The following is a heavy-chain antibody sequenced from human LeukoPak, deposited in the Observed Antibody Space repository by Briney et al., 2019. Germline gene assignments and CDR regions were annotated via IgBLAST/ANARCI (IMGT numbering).Heavy chain of an antibody. V-gene: IGHV3-15*01. CDR1: GFTFSNAW. CDR3: TTAGGYSSSWYEDDY. D-gene: IGHD6-13*01. Sequence: GGSLRLSCAASGFTFSNAWMSWVRQAPGKGLEWVGRIKGKTDGGTTDYAAPVKGRFTISRDDSKNTLYLQMNSLKTEDTAVYYCTTAGGYSSSWYEDDYWGQGTLVTVSS. J-gene: IGHJ4*02. CDR2: IKGKTDGGTT.